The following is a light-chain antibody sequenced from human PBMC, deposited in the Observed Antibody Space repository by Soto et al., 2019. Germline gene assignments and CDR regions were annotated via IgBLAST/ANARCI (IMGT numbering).Light chain of an antibody. CDR1: SRDVGGYNY. V-gene: IGLV2-8*01. J-gene: IGLJ3*02. CDR2: EVS. CDR3: SSYAGSNNLV. Sequence: QSALTQPPSASGSPGQSVTISCTGTSRDVGGYNYVSWYQQHPGKAPKLIISEVSKRPSGVPDRFSGSKSANTASLSVYGLQADDEADYYCSSYAGSNNLVFGGGTKLTVL.